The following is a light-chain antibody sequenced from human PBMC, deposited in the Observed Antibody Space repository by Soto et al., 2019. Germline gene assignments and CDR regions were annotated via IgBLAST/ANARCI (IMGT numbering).Light chain of an antibody. CDR2: SAS. CDR3: QQYASSPRT. J-gene: IGKJ1*01. CDR1: QSVSSMY. V-gene: IGKV3-20*01. Sequence: IVLTHSPGILSLPPGEMSTVSCKTSQSVSSMYLAWFQQKSGQAPRLLIYSASRRATGIPDRFTGSGSGTDFTLTISRVEPEDFAVYYCQQYASSPRTFGQGTKVDIK.